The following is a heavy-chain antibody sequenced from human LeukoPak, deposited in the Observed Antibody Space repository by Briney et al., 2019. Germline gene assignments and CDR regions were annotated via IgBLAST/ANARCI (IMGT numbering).Heavy chain of an antibody. CDR2: ISGSGGST. V-gene: IGHV3-23*01. CDR3: AKDETPNTGVVIISYFDY. CDR1: GFTFSSYA. J-gene: IGHJ4*02. Sequence: PGGSLRLSCAASGFTFSSYAMSWVRQARGKWLEWVSAISGSGGSTYYADSVKGRFTISRDNSKNTLYLQMNSLRAEDTAVYYCAKDETPNTGVVIISYFDYWGQGTLVTVSS. D-gene: IGHD3-3*01.